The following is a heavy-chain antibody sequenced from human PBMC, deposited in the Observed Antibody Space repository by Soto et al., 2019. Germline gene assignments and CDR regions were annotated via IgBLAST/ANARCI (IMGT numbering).Heavy chain of an antibody. Sequence: SETLSLTCTVSGGSISSSSYYWGWIRQPPGKGLEWIGSIYYSGSTYYNQSLKSRVTISVDTSKNQFSLKLSSVTAADTAVYYCARARTEYYFDYWGQGTLVTVSS. CDR1: GGSISSSSYY. CDR2: IYYSGST. V-gene: IGHV4-39*07. CDR3: ARARTEYYFDY. D-gene: IGHD1-1*01. J-gene: IGHJ4*02.